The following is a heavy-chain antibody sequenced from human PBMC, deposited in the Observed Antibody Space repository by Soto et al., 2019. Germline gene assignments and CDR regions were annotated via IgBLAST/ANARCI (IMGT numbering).Heavy chain of an antibody. Sequence: ASVKVSCKASGYTFTGYYMHWVRQAPGQGLEWMGWINPNSGGTNYAQKFQGRVTMTRDTSISTAYMELSRLRSDDTAVYYCAREEAAHDYGDYVLDYWGQGTLVTVSS. CDR3: AREEAAHDYGDYVLDY. CDR2: INPNSGGT. CDR1: GYTFTGYY. V-gene: IGHV1-2*02. J-gene: IGHJ4*02. D-gene: IGHD4-17*01.